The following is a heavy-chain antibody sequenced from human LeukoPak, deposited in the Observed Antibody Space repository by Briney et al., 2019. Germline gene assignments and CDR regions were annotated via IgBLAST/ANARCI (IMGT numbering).Heavy chain of an antibody. J-gene: IGHJ4*02. CDR3: GRDNYGVDY. D-gene: IGHD3-10*01. CDR1: GFTFSRYW. CDR2: INSDGSST. Sequence: PVGSLRVSCVASGFTFSRYWMQWVRQAPGKGLVWVSHINSDGSSTTYADSLRGRFTTSRDNAQSTLYLQMNSLRAEGTAVYYFGRDNYGVDYWGQGTLVTVSS. V-gene: IGHV3-74*03.